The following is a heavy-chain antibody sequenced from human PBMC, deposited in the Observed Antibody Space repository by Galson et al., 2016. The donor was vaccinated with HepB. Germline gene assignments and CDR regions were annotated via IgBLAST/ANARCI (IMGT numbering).Heavy chain of an antibody. CDR3: AKASGGSHVHIDY. CDR1: GFSFSTYG. D-gene: IGHD2-15*01. CDR2: IWNDGSDE. V-gene: IGHV3-33*06. J-gene: IGHJ4*02. Sequence: SLRLSCAASGFSFSTYGMHWVRQAPGKGLEWVAVIWNDGSDEYYGDSVKGRFTISRDNSKNTLSLQMNSLRAGDTAVYYCAKASGGSHVHIDYWGQGTLVTVSS.